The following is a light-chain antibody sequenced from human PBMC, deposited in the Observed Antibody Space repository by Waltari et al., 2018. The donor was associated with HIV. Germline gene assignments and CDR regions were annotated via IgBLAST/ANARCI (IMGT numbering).Light chain of an antibody. Sequence: QSALTQPASVSGSPGQSITISCTGTSSDVGGYNYVSWYQQHPGKAPKLMIYDVSNRPSGVSNRFSCSKSGNTASLTISGLQAEDEADYYCSSYTSSSTQFGGGTKLTVL. V-gene: IGLV2-14*03. CDR2: DVS. CDR3: SSYTSSSTQ. J-gene: IGLJ2*01. CDR1: SSDVGGYNY.